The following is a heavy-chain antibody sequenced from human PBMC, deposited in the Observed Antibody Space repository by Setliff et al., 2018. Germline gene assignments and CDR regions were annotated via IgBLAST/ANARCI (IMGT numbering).Heavy chain of an antibody. D-gene: IGHD4-17*01. V-gene: IGHV1-46*01. CDR3: ARDPSYGDYGFDY. Sequence: ASVKVSCKASGYTFTSYYMHWVRQAPGQGLEWMGIINPSGGSTSYAQKFQGRVTITRDTSASTAYMELSSLRSEDTAVYYCARDPSYGDYGFDYWGQGTLVTVSS. J-gene: IGHJ4*02. CDR1: GYTFTSYY. CDR2: INPSGGST.